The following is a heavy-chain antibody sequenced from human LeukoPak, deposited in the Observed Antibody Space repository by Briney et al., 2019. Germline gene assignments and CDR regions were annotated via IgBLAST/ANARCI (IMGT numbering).Heavy chain of an antibody. CDR2: IGTAGGT. V-gene: IGHV3-13*01. D-gene: IGHD5-18*01. Sequence: GGSLRLSCAASGFTFSSYDMHWVRQATGKGLEWVSAIGTAGGTYYPGSVKGRFTISRENAKNSLYLQMNSLRAGDTAVYYCARAHRYSYGIFDYWGQGTLVTVSS. J-gene: IGHJ4*02. CDR1: GFTFSSYD. CDR3: ARAHRYSYGIFDY.